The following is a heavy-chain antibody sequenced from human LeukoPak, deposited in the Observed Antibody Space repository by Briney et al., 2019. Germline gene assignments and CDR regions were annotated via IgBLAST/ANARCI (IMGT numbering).Heavy chain of an antibody. Sequence: PGGSLRLSCTASGFTFSNYFMNWVRQAPGKGLEWVSYISSSSSTIYYADSVKGRFTISRDNAKKSLYLQMNSLRAEDTAVYYCASRLWGSSSWSIDAFDIWGQGTMVTVSS. CDR3: ASRLWGSSSWSIDAFDI. J-gene: IGHJ3*02. V-gene: IGHV3-48*01. CDR2: ISSSSSTI. D-gene: IGHD6-13*01. CDR1: GFTFSNYF.